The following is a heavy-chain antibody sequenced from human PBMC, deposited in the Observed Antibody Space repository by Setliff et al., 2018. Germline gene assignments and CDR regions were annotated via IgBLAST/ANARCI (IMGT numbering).Heavy chain of an antibody. CDR1: GGSISSHY. CDR3: ARRETYYNFWSGYSAY. CDR2: IYTSGNL. D-gene: IGHD3-3*01. J-gene: IGHJ4*02. V-gene: IGHV4-4*08. Sequence: PSETLSLTCTVSGGSISSHYWSWIRQPPGKGLEWIGRIYTSGNLYYNPSLKNRATISMDTSKNQFSLKLSSVTAADTAVYYCARRETYYNFWSGYSAYWGQGTLVTVSS.